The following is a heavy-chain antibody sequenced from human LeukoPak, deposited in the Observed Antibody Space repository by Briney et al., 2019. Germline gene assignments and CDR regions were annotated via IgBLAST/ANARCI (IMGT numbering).Heavy chain of an antibody. V-gene: IGHV3-21*01. CDR2: ISSGGTYI. CDR3: ATDTLRFRMDV. J-gene: IGHJ6*04. Sequence: GGSLRLSCAASGYTFSSYTINWVRQAPGKGLEWVSSISSGGTYIYYADSVKGRFTISRDNAKNSLFLQMNSLGVEDTAVYYCATDTLRFRMDVWGNGTTVTVSS. D-gene: IGHD3-3*01. CDR1: GYTFSSYT.